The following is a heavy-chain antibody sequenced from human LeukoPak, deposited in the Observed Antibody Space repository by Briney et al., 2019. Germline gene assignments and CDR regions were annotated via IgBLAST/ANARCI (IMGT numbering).Heavy chain of an antibody. Sequence: SETLSLTCTVSGGSISSYYWSWIRQPPGKGLEWIGYIYHSGSTNYNPSLKSRVTISVDTSKDQFSLKLSSVTAADTAVYYCARGTAMVESGFDYWGQGTLVTVSS. D-gene: IGHD5-18*01. CDR1: GGSISSYY. CDR2: IYHSGST. CDR3: ARGTAMVESGFDY. V-gene: IGHV4-59*01. J-gene: IGHJ4*02.